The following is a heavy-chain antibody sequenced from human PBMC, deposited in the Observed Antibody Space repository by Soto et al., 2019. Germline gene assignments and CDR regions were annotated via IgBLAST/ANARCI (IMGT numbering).Heavy chain of an antibody. J-gene: IGHJ4*02. CDR3: ARVVGIAVDDY. CDR1: GYTFTSYA. Sequence: QVQLVQSGAEVKKPGASVKVSCKASGYTFTSYAMHWVRQAPGQRLEWMGWINAGNGNTKYSQKFQGRVTITRDTSASTAYMGLSSLRSEDTAVYYCARVVGIAVDDYWGQGTLVTVSS. D-gene: IGHD6-19*01. V-gene: IGHV1-3*01. CDR2: INAGNGNT.